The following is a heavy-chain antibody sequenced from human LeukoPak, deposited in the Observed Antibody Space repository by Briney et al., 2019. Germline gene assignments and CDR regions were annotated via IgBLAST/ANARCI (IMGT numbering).Heavy chain of an antibody. J-gene: IGHJ4*02. V-gene: IGHV3-23*01. CDR3: AKSPFLYGGLDY. Sequence: PGGSLRLSCAASGFTFSNAWMSWVRQAPGKWLEWVSTISGSGGNTLYADSVKGRFTISRDNSKNTLYLQVNSLRAEDTAVYYCAKSPFLYGGLDYWGQGTPVTVSS. CDR1: GFTFSNAW. D-gene: IGHD3-16*01. CDR2: ISGSGGNT.